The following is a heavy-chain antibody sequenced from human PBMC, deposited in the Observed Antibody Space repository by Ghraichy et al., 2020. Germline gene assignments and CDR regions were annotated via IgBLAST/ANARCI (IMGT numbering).Heavy chain of an antibody. D-gene: IGHD6-19*01. CDR1: GGSISSGGYY. CDR3: ARGRSSKVFDY. CDR2: IYYSGST. V-gene: IGHV4-31*03. Sequence: SETLSLTCTVSGGSISSGGYYWSWIRQHPGKGLEWIGYIYYSGSTYYNPSLKSRVTISVDTSKNQFSLKLSSVTAADTAVYYCARGRSSKVFDYWGQGTLVTVSS. J-gene: IGHJ4*02.